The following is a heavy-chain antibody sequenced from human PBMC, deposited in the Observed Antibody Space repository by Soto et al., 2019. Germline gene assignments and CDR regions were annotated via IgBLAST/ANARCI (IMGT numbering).Heavy chain of an antibody. J-gene: IGHJ6*02. Sequence: ASVKVSCKASGGTFSSYAISWVRQAPGQGLEWMGGIIPIFGTANYAQKFQGRVTITADESTSTAYMELSSLRSEDTAVYYCARDIGPDTYYYYGMDVWGQGTTVTVSS. D-gene: IGHD1-26*01. CDR2: IIPIFGTA. CDR1: GGTFSSYA. V-gene: IGHV1-69*13. CDR3: ARDIGPDTYYYYGMDV.